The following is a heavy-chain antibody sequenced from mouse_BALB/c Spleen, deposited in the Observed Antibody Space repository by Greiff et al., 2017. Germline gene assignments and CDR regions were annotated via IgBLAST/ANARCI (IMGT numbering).Heavy chain of an antibody. J-gene: IGHJ2*01. V-gene: IGHV5-6*01. CDR3: ARQDDSYYFDY. CDR2: ISSGGSYT. CDR1: GFTFSSYG. Sequence: EVQLVESGGDLVKPGVSLKLSCAASGFTFSSYGMSWVRQTPDKRLEWVATISSGGSYTYYPDSVKGRFTISRDNAKNTLYLQMSSLKSEDTAMYYCARQDDSYYFDYWGQGTTLTVSS. D-gene: IGHD2-4*01.